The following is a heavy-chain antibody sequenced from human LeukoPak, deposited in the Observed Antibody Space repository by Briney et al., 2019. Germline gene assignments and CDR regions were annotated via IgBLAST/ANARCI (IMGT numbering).Heavy chain of an antibody. J-gene: IGHJ4*02. CDR2: IYTSGST. CDR1: GGSIGSSSYY. CDR3: ARERLGTFDY. D-gene: IGHD1-1*01. Sequence: PSETLSLTCTVSGGSIGSSSYYWGWIRQPPGKGLEWIGRIYTSGSTNYNPSLKSRVTISVDTSKNQFSLKLSSVTAADTAVYDCARERLGTFDYWGQGTLVTVSS. V-gene: IGHV4-39*07.